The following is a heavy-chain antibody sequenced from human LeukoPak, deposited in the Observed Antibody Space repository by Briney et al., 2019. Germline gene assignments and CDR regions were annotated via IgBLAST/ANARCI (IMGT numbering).Heavy chain of an antibody. V-gene: IGHV3-21*01. D-gene: IGHD2-8*01. CDR3: ARDPPSRLYCTNAVCGLH. Sequence: GGSPRLSCAASGFSVSSYSMNWVRQAPGKGLEWVSYISTSSAYIHYADSVKGRFTISRDNARNSLYLQMNSLRAEDTAVYYCARDPPSRLYCTNAVCGLHWGRGTLVTVSS. J-gene: IGHJ4*02. CDR1: GFSVSSYS. CDR2: ISTSSAYI.